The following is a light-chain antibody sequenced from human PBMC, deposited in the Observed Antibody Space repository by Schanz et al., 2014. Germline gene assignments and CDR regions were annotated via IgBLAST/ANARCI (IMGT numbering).Light chain of an antibody. CDR2: GAS. CDR3: QHYYSTPFT. CDR1: QSVSTTF. Sequence: EIVLTQSPGTLSLSPGERATLSCRASQSVSTTFLAWYQQKPGQAPRLLIYGASNRATGIPDRFSGSGSGTDFTLTISSLQAEDVAVYYCQHYYSTPFTFGPGTKVQIK. V-gene: IGKV3-20*01. J-gene: IGKJ3*01.